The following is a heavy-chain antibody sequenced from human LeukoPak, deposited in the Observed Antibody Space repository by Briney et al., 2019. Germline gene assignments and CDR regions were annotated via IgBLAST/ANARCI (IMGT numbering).Heavy chain of an antibody. CDR2: TYYRSKWYT. CDR1: GDSVSSNSAA. J-gene: IGHJ4*02. D-gene: IGHD6-19*01. V-gene: IGHV6-1*01. CDR3: ARASYSSGWYFDY. Sequence: SQTLSLTCAISGDSVSSNSAAWNWIRQSPSRGLEWLGRTYYRSKWYTDYAVSVKSRITVNPDTSKNHFSLQLNSVTPEDTAVYYCARASYSSGWYFDYWGQGTLVTVSS.